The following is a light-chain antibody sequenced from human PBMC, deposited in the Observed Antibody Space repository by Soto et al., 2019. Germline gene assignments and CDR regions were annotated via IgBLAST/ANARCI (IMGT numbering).Light chain of an antibody. J-gene: IGKJ1*01. CDR3: QQDYSTPWT. CDR2: WAS. V-gene: IGKV4-1*01. CDR1: QSVLYSSNNKNY. Sequence: DIVMTQSPDSLAVSLGERATINCKSSQSVLYSSNNKNYLTWYHQKPGQPPKLLIYWASTRASGVPDRFSGSGSGTDFTLTISSLQAEDVAVYYCQQDYSTPWTFGQGTKVEIK.